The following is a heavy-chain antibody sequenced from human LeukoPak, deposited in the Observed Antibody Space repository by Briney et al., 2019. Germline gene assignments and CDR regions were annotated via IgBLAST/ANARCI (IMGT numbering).Heavy chain of an antibody. J-gene: IGHJ4*02. CDR3: AKDRGVYGDYVDY. CDR2: ISGNGGST. Sequence: PGRSLILSCAASGFTSSSYAMSWVRPAPGRGQEWGSAISGNGGSTYYADSVKGRFTISRDNSKNTLYLQMNSLRAEDTAVYYCAKDRGVYGDYVDYWGQGTLVTVSS. D-gene: IGHD4-17*01. CDR1: GFTSSSYA. V-gene: IGHV3-23*01.